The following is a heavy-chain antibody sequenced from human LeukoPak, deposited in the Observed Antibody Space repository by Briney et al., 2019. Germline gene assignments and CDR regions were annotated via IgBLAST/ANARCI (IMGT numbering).Heavy chain of an antibody. V-gene: IGHV1-2*04. Sequence: ASVKVSCKASGYTFTGYYMHWVRQAPGQGLEWMGWINPNSGGTNYAQKFQGWVTMTRDTSISTAYMELSRLRSDDTAVYYCARGSYYESSGYYHTPSFDYWGQGTLVTVSS. CDR2: INPNSGGT. J-gene: IGHJ4*02. CDR3: ARGSYYESSGYYHTPSFDY. CDR1: GYTFTGYY. D-gene: IGHD3-22*01.